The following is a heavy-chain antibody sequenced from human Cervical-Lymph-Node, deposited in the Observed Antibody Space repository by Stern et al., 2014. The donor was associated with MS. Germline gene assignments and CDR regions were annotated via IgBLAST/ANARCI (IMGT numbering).Heavy chain of an antibody. D-gene: IGHD6-13*01. CDR3: ARVGGSSWYVDLDY. V-gene: IGHV1-2*06. CDR1: GYTFTDNY. CDR2: INPNSGGT. J-gene: IGHJ4*02. Sequence: QLVQSGAEVKKPGASVKVSCKASGYTFTDNYMHWVRQAPGQGVEWMGRINPNSGGTNYAQNLQGRVTMTRDTSISTAYMELSRLRSDDTAVYYCARVGGSSWYVDLDYWGQGTLVTVS.